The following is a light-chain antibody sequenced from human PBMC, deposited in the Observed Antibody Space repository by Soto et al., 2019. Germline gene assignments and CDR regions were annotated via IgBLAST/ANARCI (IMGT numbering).Light chain of an antibody. J-gene: IGKJ4*02. CDR2: FAS. V-gene: IGKV3D-15*02. Sequence: ERVMTQFPSTLSVSPGAKATLSCRASQTVSNNLAWYQQKPGQAPRLLIYFASTRGTGVPARFSGSGSGTEFLLTISLLPSEDSAFYYCQHYNELTLTFGGGTKLETK. CDR1: QTVSNN. CDR3: QHYNELTLT.